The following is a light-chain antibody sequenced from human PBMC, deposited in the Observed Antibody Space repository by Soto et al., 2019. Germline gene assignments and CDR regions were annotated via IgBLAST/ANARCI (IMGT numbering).Light chain of an antibody. CDR3: QQYNNWPLT. V-gene: IGKV3-15*01. CDR1: QSVSSN. CDR2: GAS. J-gene: IGKJ4*01. Sequence: EVLMTQSPATLSVPPGERATLSCRASQSVSSNLAWYQQKPGQAPRLLIYGASTRATGIPARFSGSGSGTEFTLTISSLQSEDFAVYYCQQYNNWPLTFGGGTKVDIK.